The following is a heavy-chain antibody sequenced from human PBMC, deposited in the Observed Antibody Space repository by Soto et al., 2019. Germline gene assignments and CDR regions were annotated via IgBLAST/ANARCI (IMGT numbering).Heavy chain of an antibody. J-gene: IGHJ1*01. CDR1: GFTFTSYG. CDR3: ATYGGDSGGYEYFQR. CDR2: ISGSSDT. D-gene: IGHD4-17*01. Sequence: EVQLLESGGGLEPPGGSLRLSCVTSGFTFTSYGMSWVRQAPGKGLEWVSAISGSSDTYYPDSVKGRFTISRDNSRSTLYLQMNSLRAEDTAAYYCATYGGDSGGYEYFQRWGQGCLVTVSS. V-gene: IGHV3-23*01.